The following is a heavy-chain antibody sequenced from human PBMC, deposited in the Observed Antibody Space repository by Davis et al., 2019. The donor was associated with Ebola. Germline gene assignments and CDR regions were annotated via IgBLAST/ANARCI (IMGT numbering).Heavy chain of an antibody. D-gene: IGHD2-15*01. V-gene: IGHV4-59*12. CDR3: ARECSDGVHWWFDP. Sequence: MPSETLSLTCAAYAGSSSRNFLPWIRQPTGKGLEWIGYIYYSGSTNYNPSLKSRVTISVDTSKNQFSLKLSSVTAADTAVYYCARECSDGVHWWFDPWGQGTLVTASS. CDR2: IYYSGST. J-gene: IGHJ5*02. CDR1: AGSSSRNF.